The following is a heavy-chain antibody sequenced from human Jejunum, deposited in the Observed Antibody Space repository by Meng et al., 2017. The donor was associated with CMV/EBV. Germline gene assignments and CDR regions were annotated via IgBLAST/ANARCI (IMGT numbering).Heavy chain of an antibody. V-gene: IGHV3-23*01. J-gene: IGHJ2*01. Sequence: ASGFTLSSYAMGWVRQAPGKGLEWVSEISSGGASTYYADSVKGRFTISRDNSKNTLYLQMNSLRAEDTALYYCAKDRDGNWYFDLWGRGTRVTVSS. CDR3: AKDRDGNWYFDL. D-gene: IGHD3-10*01. CDR1: GFTLSSYA. CDR2: ISSGGAST.